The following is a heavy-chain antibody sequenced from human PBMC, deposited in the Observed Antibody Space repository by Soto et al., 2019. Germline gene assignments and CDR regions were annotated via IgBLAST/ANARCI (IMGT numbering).Heavy chain of an antibody. CDR3: ARDLAKGGGSAGFDY. CDR2: INPKSGGT. CDR1: GYTFTVYY. Sequence: QVKLVQSGAEVKKPGASVNVSCKASGYTFTVYYMHWVRQAPGQGLEWMGWINPKSGGTMYPQKFQGRVTMTWDTSISKAYMALTRLRYGDKAVYYCARDLAKGGGSAGFDYWGQGTLVTVSS. D-gene: IGHD1-26*01. V-gene: IGHV1-2*02. J-gene: IGHJ4*02.